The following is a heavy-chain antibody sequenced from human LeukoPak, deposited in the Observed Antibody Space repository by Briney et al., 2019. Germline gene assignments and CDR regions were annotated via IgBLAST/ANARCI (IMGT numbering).Heavy chain of an antibody. D-gene: IGHD5-24*01. CDR2: INHSGST. J-gene: IGHJ6*02. CDR1: GGSFSGYY. V-gene: IGHV4-34*01. CDR3: ARAGRGLQWWLVGLHANGMDV. Sequence: PSETLSLTCAVYGGSFSGYYWSWIRQPPGKGLEWIGEINHSGSTNYNPSLKSRVTISVDTSKNQFSLKLSSVTAADTAVYYCARAGRGLQWWLVGLHANGMDVWGQGTTVTVSS.